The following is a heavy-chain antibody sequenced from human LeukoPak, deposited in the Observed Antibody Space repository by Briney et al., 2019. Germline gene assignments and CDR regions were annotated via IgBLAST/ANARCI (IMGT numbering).Heavy chain of an antibody. D-gene: IGHD1-7*01. CDR1: GFSFSSYS. CDR3: ARGGTGATRDDTFDI. V-gene: IGHV3-21*01. J-gene: IGHJ3*02. Sequence: GGSLRLSCAASGFSFSSYSMNWVRQAPGKGLEWVSSISSSKSYIFYADSVKGRFTISRDNAKNSLYLEMTSLRAEDTALYYCARGGTGATRDDTFDIWGQGTMVTVSS. CDR2: ISSSKSYI.